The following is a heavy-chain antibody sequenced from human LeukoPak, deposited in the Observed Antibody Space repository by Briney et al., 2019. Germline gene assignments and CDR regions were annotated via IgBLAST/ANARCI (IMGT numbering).Heavy chain of an antibody. CDR1: GFTFSSYA. V-gene: IGHV3-23*01. CDR3: AKIRDSSGLDY. Sequence: GSLRLACAASGFTFSSYAMSWVRQAPGKGLEWVSSISGIGGTTYYADSVTGRFTISRDNSKNPLYLQMNSLRAEDTAVYYCAKIRDSSGLDYWGQGTLVSVSS. CDR2: ISGIGGTT. J-gene: IGHJ4*02. D-gene: IGHD3-22*01.